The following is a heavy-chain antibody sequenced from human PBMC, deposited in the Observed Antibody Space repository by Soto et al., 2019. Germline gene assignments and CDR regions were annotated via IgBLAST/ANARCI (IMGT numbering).Heavy chain of an antibody. D-gene: IGHD1-26*01. CDR1: GYTFTDYG. V-gene: IGHV1-18*01. J-gene: IGHJ4*02. CDR2: INTYNGQT. Sequence: QVQLVQSGVEVKKPEASVKVSCKASGYTFTDYGVSWVRQAPGQGLEWMGWINTYNGQTNYAQKVQGRVTMTTDTSTATAYMELRSLNSDDTAVYYCARDQYAVGGDFWGLGTLVTVSS. CDR3: ARDQYAVGGDF.